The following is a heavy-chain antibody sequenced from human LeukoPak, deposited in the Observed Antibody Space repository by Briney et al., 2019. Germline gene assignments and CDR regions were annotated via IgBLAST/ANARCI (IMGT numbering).Heavy chain of an antibody. CDR2: IYSGGST. CDR1: GFTVSSNY. J-gene: IGHJ4*02. CDR3: ARDPASYGDPAGY. D-gene: IGHD4-17*01. V-gene: IGHV3-66*02. Sequence: GGSLRLSCAASGFTVSSNYMSWVRQAPGKGLEWVSVIYSGGSTYYADSVKGRFTISRDNSKNTLYLQMNSLRAEDTAVYYCARDPASYGDPAGYWGQGTLVTVSS.